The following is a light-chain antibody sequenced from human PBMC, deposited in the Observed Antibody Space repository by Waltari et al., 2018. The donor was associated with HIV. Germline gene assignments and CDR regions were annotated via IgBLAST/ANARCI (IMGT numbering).Light chain of an antibody. V-gene: IGLV2-8*01. CDR3: SSFANRDGFYVL. CDR1: TSDIGTYDY. J-gene: IGLJ2*01. CDR2: EVP. Sequence: QSALTQPPSASGSPGQSVTLSCTGTTSDIGTYDYVSWYQQHPGNAPHLVISEVPKRPSGVFYRFSGSKSGNTAFLTVSGLQAEDEADYYCSSFANRDGFYVLFGGGTRLTVL.